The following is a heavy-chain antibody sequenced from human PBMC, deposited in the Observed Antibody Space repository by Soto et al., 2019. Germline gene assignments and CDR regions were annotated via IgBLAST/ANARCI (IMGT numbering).Heavy chain of an antibody. CDR2: ISPSNGQT. D-gene: IGHD1-1*01. CDR3: ARDPGTGAALRAYHFDY. J-gene: IGHJ4*02. CDR1: GYTFSNFG. V-gene: IGHV1-18*01. Sequence: ASVKVSCKASGYTFSNFGLSWVRQAPGQGLEWMGWISPSNGQTIYAQNFHGRVTMTTDTSTATAHMELRSLISDDTAVYYCARDPGTGAALRAYHFDYWGQGTLVTVSS.